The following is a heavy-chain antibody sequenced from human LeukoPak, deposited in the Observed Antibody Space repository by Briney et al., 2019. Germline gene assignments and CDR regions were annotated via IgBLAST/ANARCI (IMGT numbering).Heavy chain of an antibody. D-gene: IGHD1-26*01. CDR1: GFTVSSNY. J-gene: IGHJ4*02. V-gene: IGHV3-66*01. CDR3: ARARSYSGSLN. Sequence: PGGSLRLSCAASGFTVSSNYMSWVRQAPGKGLEWVSVIYSGGSTYYADSVKGRFTISRDNAKNSLYLQMNSLRAEDTAVYYCARARSYSGSLNWGQGTLVTVSS. CDR2: IYSGGST.